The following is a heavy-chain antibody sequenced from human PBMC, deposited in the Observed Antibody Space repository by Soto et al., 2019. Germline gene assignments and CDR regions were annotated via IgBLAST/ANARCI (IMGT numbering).Heavy chain of an antibody. CDR1: GFTFSSHG. Sequence: QVQLVESGGGVVQPGRSLRLSCAASGFTFSSHGMHWVCQAPGKGLEWVAVIWYDGSKKYYADSVKGRFTISRDNSKNTVYLQMDGLRAEDTAVYYCARYTTYSSGEGLDYWGQGTLVTVSS. CDR3: ARYTTYSSGEGLDY. J-gene: IGHJ4*02. CDR2: IWYDGSKK. V-gene: IGHV3-33*01. D-gene: IGHD2-15*01.